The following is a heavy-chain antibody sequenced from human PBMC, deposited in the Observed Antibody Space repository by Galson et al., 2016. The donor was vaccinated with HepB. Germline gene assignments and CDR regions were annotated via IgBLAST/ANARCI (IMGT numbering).Heavy chain of an antibody. CDR1: GFTFSSYA. Sequence: SLRLSCAASGFTFSSYAMHWVRQAPGKGLEWVAVISFDGSNKYYADSVKSRFTISRDNAKNTLYLQMNSLRAEDTAVYYCASSVRGSGSPPGGYWGQGTLVTVSS. CDR2: ISFDGSNK. D-gene: IGHD3-10*01. J-gene: IGHJ4*02. V-gene: IGHV3-30-3*01. CDR3: ASSVRGSGSPPGGY.